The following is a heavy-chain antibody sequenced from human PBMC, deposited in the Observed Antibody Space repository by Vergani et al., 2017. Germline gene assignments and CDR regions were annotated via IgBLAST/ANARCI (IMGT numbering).Heavy chain of an antibody. CDR3: ARLRLEDSGYDFGGMDV. CDR1: GYSISSGYY. D-gene: IGHD5-12*01. CDR2: IYHSGST. V-gene: IGHV4-38-2*01. Sequence: QVQLEESGPGLVKPSETLSLTCAVSGYSISSGYYWGWIRQPPGKGLGWIGSIYHSGSTYYNPSLKSRVTISVDTSKNQFSLKLSSVTAADTAVYYCARLRLEDSGYDFGGMDVWGQXP. J-gene: IGHJ6*02.